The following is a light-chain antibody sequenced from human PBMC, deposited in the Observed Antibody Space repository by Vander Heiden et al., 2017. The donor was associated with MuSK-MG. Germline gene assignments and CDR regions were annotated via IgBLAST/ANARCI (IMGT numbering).Light chain of an antibody. V-gene: IGKV1-39*01. J-gene: IGKJ3*01. CDR2: AAS. CDR3: QQCDSTPFT. Sequence: DIQMTQSPSSLSASVGDRVTITCRASQSISSYLNWYQQKPGKAPKLLIYAASSLQSGVPSRFSGSGSGTDFTLTISRLQPEDFATYYCQQCDSTPFTFGHGTKVEIK. CDR1: QSISSY.